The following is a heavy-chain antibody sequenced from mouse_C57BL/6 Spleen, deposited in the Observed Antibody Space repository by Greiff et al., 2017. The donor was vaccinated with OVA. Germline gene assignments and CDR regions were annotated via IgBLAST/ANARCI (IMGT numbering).Heavy chain of an antibody. J-gene: IGHJ4*01. CDR2: IYPGSGST. Sequence: QVQLQQSGAELVKPGASVKMSCKASGYTFTSYWITWVKQRPGQGLEWIGDIYPGSGSTNYNEKFKSKATLTVDTSSSTAYMQLSSLTSEDSAVYYCATFSGSYAMDYWGQGTSVTVSS. V-gene: IGHV1-55*01. CDR3: ATFSGSYAMDY. D-gene: IGHD3-2*02. CDR1: GYTFTSYW.